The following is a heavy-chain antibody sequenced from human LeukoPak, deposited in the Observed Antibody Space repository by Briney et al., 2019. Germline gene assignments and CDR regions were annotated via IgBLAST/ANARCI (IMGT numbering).Heavy chain of an antibody. CDR2: ISSSGSPI. D-gene: IGHD5-24*01. J-gene: IGHJ4*02. Sequence: PGGSLRLSCTASGFTFSSYEMNWVRQAPGKGLEWASDISSSGSPIYYADSVKGRFTVSRDNAKNSLYLQMSSLRAEDTAVYYCARTMAFWGQGTLVAVSS. CDR3: ARTMAF. CDR1: GFTFSSYE. V-gene: IGHV3-48*03.